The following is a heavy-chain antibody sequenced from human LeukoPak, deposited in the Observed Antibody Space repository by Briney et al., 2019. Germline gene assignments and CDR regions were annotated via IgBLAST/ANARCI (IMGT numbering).Heavy chain of an antibody. D-gene: IGHD3-9*01. J-gene: IGHJ3*02. CDR1: GFTFSSYA. CDR2: ISYDGSNK. V-gene: IGHV3-30-3*01. CDR3: ARGYDILTGSRAFDI. Sequence: SGGSLRLSCAASGFTFSSYAMHWVRQAPGKGLGWVAVISYDGSNKYYADSVKGRFTISRDNSKNTLYLQMNSLRAEDTAVYYCARGYDILTGSRAFDIWGQGTMVTVSS.